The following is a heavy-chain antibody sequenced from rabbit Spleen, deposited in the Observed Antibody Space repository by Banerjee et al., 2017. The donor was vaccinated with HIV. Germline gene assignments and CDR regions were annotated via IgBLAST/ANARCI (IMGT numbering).Heavy chain of an antibody. CDR3: ARDLTDVIGWNFGW. CDR2: IFTGDGDT. CDR1: GFTISGYH. V-gene: IGHV1S45*01. D-gene: IGHD4-1*01. J-gene: IGHJ4*01. Sequence: QEQLVESGGDLVKPGASLTLTCTASGFTISGYHICWVRQAPGKGLEWIGCIFTGDGDTVYASWAKGRFTFSKTSSTTVTLEMTSLTGADTATYFCARDLTDVIGWNFGWWGPGTLVTVS.